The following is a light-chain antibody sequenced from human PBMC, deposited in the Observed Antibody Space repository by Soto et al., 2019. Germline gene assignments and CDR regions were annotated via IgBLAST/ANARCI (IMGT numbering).Light chain of an antibody. Sequence: SYELTQPLSVSVALGQTARITCGNNNIGSKNVHWYQQKPGQAPVLVIYRDSNRPSGIPERFSGSNSGNTATLTISRAQAGEGANFSCRVGDSSPEVFGAGPKVTVL. J-gene: IGLJ1*01. CDR2: RDS. V-gene: IGLV3-9*01. CDR3: RVGDSSPEV. CDR1: NIGSKN.